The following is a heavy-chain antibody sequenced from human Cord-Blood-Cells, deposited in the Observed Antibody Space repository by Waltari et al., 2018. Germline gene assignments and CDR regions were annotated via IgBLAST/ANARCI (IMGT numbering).Heavy chain of an antibody. V-gene: IGHV4-30-2*01. CDR3: ARGRETYWYFDL. D-gene: IGHD3-10*01. CDR2: IYHSGST. J-gene: IGHJ2*01. Sequence: QLQLQESGSGLVKPSQTLSLTCAVSGGSISSGGYSWSWIRQPPGKGLEWIGYIYHSGSTYYNPSLKRRVTISVDRSKNQFSLKLSSVTATDPAVYYCARGRETYWYFDLWGRGTLVTVSS. CDR1: GGSISSGGYS.